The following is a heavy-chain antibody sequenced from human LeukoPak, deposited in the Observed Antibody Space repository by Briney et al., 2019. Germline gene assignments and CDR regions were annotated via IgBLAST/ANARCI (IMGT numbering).Heavy chain of an antibody. J-gene: IGHJ6*03. Sequence: ASVKVSCKASGYTFTGYYMHWVRQAPGQGLEWMGGIIPIFGTANYAQKFQGRVTITADKSTSTAYMELSSLRSEDTAVYYCARGVAARPYYYYYYYMDVWGKGTTVTVSS. CDR3: ARGVAARPYYYYYYYMDV. D-gene: IGHD6-6*01. CDR1: GYTFTGYY. CDR2: IIPIFGTA. V-gene: IGHV1-69*06.